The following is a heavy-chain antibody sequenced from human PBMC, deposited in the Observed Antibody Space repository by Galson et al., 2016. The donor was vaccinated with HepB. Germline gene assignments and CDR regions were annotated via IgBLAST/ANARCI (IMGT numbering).Heavy chain of an antibody. CDR2: IKEDGSKE. Sequence: SLRLSCAASGFTVSTNYMSWVRQAPGKGLEWVANIKEDGSKEYYVDSVKGRFTVSRDNAKNSLYLQMNNLRAEDTAMYYCARDRTDHGSGTYGHDSWGQGTLVTVSS. CDR3: ARDRTDHGSGTYGHDS. J-gene: IGHJ4*02. V-gene: IGHV3-7*03. D-gene: IGHD3-16*01. CDR1: GFTVSTNY.